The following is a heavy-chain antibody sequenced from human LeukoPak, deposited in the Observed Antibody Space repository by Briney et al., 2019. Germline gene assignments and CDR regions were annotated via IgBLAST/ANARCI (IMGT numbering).Heavy chain of an antibody. J-gene: IGHJ4*02. CDR3: AKANSITIFGVISPVDY. Sequence: GGSLRLSCAASGFTFNTYTMYWVRQAPGKGLEWVSGISNSGGSTYYADSVKGRFTISRDNSKNTLYLQMNSLRAEDTAVYYCAKANSITIFGVISPVDYWGQGTLVTVSS. CDR2: ISNSGGST. CDR1: GFTFNTYT. V-gene: IGHV3-23*01. D-gene: IGHD3-3*01.